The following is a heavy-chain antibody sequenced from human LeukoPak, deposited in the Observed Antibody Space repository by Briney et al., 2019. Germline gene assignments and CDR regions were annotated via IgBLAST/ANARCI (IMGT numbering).Heavy chain of an antibody. Sequence: GGTLRLSCAASGFTFSSYEMNWVRQAPGKGLEGVSYISSSGSTIYCADSVKGRFTISRDNAKNSLYLQMNSLRAEDTAVFYCAREGSGWDHYYFDYWGQGTLVTVSS. CDR1: GFTFSSYE. D-gene: IGHD6-19*01. CDR3: AREGSGWDHYYFDY. CDR2: ISSSGSTI. J-gene: IGHJ4*02. V-gene: IGHV3-48*03.